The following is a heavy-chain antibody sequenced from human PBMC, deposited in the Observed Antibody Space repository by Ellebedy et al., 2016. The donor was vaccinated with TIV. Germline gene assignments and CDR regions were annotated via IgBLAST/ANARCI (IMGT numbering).Heavy chain of an antibody. V-gene: IGHV1-69*02. D-gene: IGHD4-11*01. J-gene: IGHJ4*02. CDR3: AKWGGDYS. Sequence: AASVKVSCKASGGTFSSHTISWVRQAPGEGLEWLGRITPTLAKPYYAQKFQGRVTITADRTTNTAYMELSSLTSEDTAVYYCAKWGGDYSWGQGTLVAVSS. CDR2: ITPTLAKP. CDR1: GGTFSSHT.